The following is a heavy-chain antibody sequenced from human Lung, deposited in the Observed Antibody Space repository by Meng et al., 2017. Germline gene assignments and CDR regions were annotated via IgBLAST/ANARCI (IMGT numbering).Heavy chain of an antibody. J-gene: IGHJ4*02. D-gene: IGHD6-19*01. V-gene: IGHV1-18*01. CDR3: ARDRQWLFDY. Sequence: VHPVQSGPQAKTPGASAKASCKASGYTYTTYGISWLRQAPGQGLEWMGCIDPGNGNRDFAEKFQDRLTMSNDTSSSTVYMELTRLTSDDTAVYYCARDRQWLFDYWGQGALVTVSS. CDR1: GYTYTTYG. CDR2: IDPGNGNR.